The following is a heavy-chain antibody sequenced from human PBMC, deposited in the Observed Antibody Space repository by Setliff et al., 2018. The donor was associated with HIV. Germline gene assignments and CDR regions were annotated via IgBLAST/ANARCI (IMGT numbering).Heavy chain of an antibody. CDR2: TSSFSGAT. Sequence: ASVKVSCKGSGFRFMSYGFTWVRQAPGQGLEWVGWTSSFSGATKYSQNLQGRVTMTTDTSTNTAYMELRSLKSDDTAVYYCAREVDGLELDHWGQGTLVTVSS. CDR3: AREVDGLELDH. CDR1: GFRFMSYG. J-gene: IGHJ4*02. V-gene: IGHV1-18*01.